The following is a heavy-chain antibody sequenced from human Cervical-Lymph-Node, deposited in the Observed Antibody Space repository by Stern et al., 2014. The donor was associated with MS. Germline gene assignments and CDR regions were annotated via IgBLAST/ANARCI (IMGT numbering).Heavy chain of an antibody. J-gene: IGHJ6*02. CDR1: GYTLSEIS. D-gene: IGHD2-21*02. Sequence: QVQLVQSRAEAKKPGASVKVSCKVSGYTLSEISMHWVRQAPGKGLECMGGFDPEHGETRYAQKFQGRVTMAEDRSTDTAYMELSSLRSEDTAVYYCATHRGRVTYYYGMDVWGQGTTVTVSS. CDR2: FDPEHGET. V-gene: IGHV1-24*01. CDR3: ATHRGRVTYYYGMDV.